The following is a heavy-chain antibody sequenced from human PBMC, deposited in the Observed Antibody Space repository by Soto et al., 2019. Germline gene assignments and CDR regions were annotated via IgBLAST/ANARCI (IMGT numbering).Heavy chain of an antibody. D-gene: IGHD3-10*01. V-gene: IGHV1-18*01. CDR2: ISAYNGNT. J-gene: IGHJ5*02. CDR1: GYTFTSYG. CDR3: ARDIRFGEFNWFDP. Sequence: ASVKVSCKAPGYTFTSYGISWVRQAPGQGLEWMGWISAYNGNTNYAQKLQGRVTMTTDTSTSTAYMELRSLRSDDTAVYYCARDIRFGEFNWFDPWGQGTLVTVSS.